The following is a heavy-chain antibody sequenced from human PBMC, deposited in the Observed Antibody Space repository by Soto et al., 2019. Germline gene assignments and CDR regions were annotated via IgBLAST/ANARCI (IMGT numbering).Heavy chain of an antibody. CDR3: ARQITMARGIDF. Sequence: QVQLLESGPGLVKASETLSLTCLISGGSISSGGYYWSWVRQRPGKGLEWIGYVYFNENTYYNPSLKSRVTISVGTSKSQFSLRLSSVTAADAAVYYCARQITMARGIDFWGPGISVSVSS. CDR1: GGSISSGGYY. J-gene: IGHJ4*02. V-gene: IGHV4-31*03. D-gene: IGHD3-10*01. CDR2: VYFNENT.